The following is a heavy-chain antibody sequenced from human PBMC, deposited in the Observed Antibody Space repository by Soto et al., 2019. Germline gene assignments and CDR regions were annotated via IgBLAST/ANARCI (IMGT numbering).Heavy chain of an antibody. CDR2: INPNSGGT. D-gene: IGHD6-13*01. J-gene: IGHJ4*02. V-gene: IGHV1-2*02. CDR1: GKTFSGYY. CDR3: PTRGSSWWEALDY. Sequence: QIQLGQSGAEVEKPGASVRVSCRASGKTFSGYYIHWVRQAPGEGLEWMGWINPNSGGTKFAQKFQGRITMTRDMSIGTVYMNLTGLTFHDTAVYYCPTRGSSWWEALDYWGQGTRVSVSS.